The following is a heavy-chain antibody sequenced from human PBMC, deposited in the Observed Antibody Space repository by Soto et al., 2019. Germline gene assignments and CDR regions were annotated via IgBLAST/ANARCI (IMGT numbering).Heavy chain of an antibody. CDR2: IYYSGGT. Sequence: QVQLQESGPGLVKPSETLSLTCSVSGGSVSSGSYYWGWIRQPPAKGLEWIGSIYYSGGTNQNPSLRSRVSISIDTAKNQFSLKVYSVTAADTAVYFCARHFRSYSGGYHWFGPWGPGTLVTVSS. V-gene: IGHV4-39*01. CDR3: ARHFRSYSGGYHWFGP. D-gene: IGHD3-22*01. J-gene: IGHJ5*02. CDR1: GGSVSSGSYY.